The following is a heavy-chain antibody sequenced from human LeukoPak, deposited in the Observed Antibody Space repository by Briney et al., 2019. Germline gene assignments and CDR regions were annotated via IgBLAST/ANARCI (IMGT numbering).Heavy chain of an antibody. J-gene: IGHJ4*02. Sequence: GGSLRLSCAASGFTFSSYWMHWVRQAPGKGLVWVSRINSDGSSTSYADSVKGRFTISRDNSKNTLYLQMNSLRAEDTAVYYCAKGTEYSGYDYNYWGQGTLVTVSS. V-gene: IGHV3-74*01. D-gene: IGHD5-12*01. CDR3: AKGTEYSGYDYNY. CDR1: GFTFSSYW. CDR2: INSDGSST.